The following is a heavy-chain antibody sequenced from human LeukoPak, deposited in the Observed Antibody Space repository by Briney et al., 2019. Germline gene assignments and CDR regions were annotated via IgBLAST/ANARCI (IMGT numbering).Heavy chain of an antibody. CDR1: GFTFSSYA. CDR2: ISGSGGST. D-gene: IGHD3-22*01. CDR3: AKGRTNYYDSSGYYYTPFDY. V-gene: IGHV3-23*01. J-gene: IGHJ4*02. Sequence: GGSLRLSCAASGFTFSSYAMSWVRQAPGKGLEWVSAISGSGGSTYYADSVKGRFTISRDNSKNTLYLQMNSLRAEDTAVYYCAKGRTNYYDSSGYYYTPFDYWGQGTLVTVSS.